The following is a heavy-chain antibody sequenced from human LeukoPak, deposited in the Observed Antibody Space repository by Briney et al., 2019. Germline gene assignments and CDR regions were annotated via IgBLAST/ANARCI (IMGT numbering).Heavy chain of an antibody. CDR2: ISGSGGST. CDR1: GFTFSSYA. D-gene: IGHD5-24*01. V-gene: IGHV3-23*01. J-gene: IGHJ3*02. CDR3: AKVPGRWLQLGDAFDI. Sequence: PGGSLRLSCAASGFTFSSYAMSWVRQAPGKGLEWVSAISGSGGSTYYADSVKGRFTISRDNSKNTLYLQMNSLRAEDTAVYYCAKVPGRWLQLGDAFDIWGQGTMVTVSS.